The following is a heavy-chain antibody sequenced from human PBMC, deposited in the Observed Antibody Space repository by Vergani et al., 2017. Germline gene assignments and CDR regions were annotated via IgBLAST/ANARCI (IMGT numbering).Heavy chain of an antibody. Sequence: VQLVESGGGVVQRGGSLRLSCVASGITFTTYGMGWVRQPPGKGLEWVSSISSSSNYIYYTNSMKGRFTISRDDAKSPLSLQMNRLRAEDTAVYYCARGRCIAARPPSSRSCYYNYYMDGWGKGTTVTVSS. CDR2: ISSSSNYI. V-gene: IGHV3-21*02. CDR1: GITFTTYG. D-gene: IGHD6-13*01. CDR3: ARGRCIAARPPSSRSCYYNYYMDG. J-gene: IGHJ6*03.